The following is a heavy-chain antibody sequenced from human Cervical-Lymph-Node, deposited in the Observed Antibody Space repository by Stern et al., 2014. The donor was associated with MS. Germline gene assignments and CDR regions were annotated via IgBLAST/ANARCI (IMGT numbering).Heavy chain of an antibody. CDR1: GFTFTSYA. Sequence: QVQLVQSGGGVVQPGRSLRGYCATAGFTFTSYAMNWVRQAPGKGLEWLAVIPYHGTTKYYANSVTFRFTISRYNSNNTLFLQMSSLRPEDTSVYYCVRERSSRGFDYWGQGSLVTVSS. J-gene: IGHJ4*02. D-gene: IGHD5/OR15-5a*01. CDR3: VRERSSRGFDY. CDR2: IPYHGTTK. V-gene: IGHV3-30-3*01.